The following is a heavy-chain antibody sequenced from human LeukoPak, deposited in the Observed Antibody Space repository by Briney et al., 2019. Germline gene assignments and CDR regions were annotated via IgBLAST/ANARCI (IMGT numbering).Heavy chain of an antibody. CDR3: ARPGSRGYSSSFGY. CDR2: IYSGDSDT. Sequence: GESLKISCKDSGYSFSNYWIAWVRQMPGKGLEWMGIIYSGDSDTRYNPSFQGQVTISVDKSISTAFLQWNSLKTSDTAMYYCARPGSRGYSSSFGYWGQGTLVTVSS. V-gene: IGHV5-51*01. D-gene: IGHD6-13*01. CDR1: GYSFSNYW. J-gene: IGHJ4*02.